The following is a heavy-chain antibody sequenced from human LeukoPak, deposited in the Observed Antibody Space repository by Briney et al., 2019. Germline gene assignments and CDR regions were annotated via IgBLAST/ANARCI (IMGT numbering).Heavy chain of an antibody. CDR3: ARDVNYAFDY. CDR1: GYSFTRNG. J-gene: IGHJ4*02. CDR2: ISTNSGNT. V-gene: IGHV1-18*01. Sequence: ASVQFSCKPSGYSFTRNGISWVRPAPGQGLEWMGWISTNSGNTNYAQKFQDRVTLTPDTSTSTGYLELRSLRSDDTAVYYCARDVNYAFDYWGQGTLVTASS. D-gene: IGHD3-16*01.